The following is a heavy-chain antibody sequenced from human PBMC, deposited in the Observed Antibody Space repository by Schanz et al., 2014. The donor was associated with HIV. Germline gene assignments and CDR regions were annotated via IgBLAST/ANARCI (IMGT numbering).Heavy chain of an antibody. V-gene: IGHV4-31*03. CDR1: GASLSSGHYR. Sequence: QVQLQESGPGLVKPSETLSLTCTVSGASLSSGHYRWGWIRQHPGKGLEWLGNNYYYSPSLESRLSISEDSSANQFSLRLTSVTAADTAVYYCARGARWYDTSGYQGRAFDIWGRGTMVTVSS. D-gene: IGHD3-22*01. CDR3: ARGARWYDTSGYQGRAFDI. J-gene: IGHJ3*02. CDR2: NY.